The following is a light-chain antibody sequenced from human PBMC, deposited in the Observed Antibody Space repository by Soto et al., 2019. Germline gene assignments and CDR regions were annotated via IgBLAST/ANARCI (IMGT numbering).Light chain of an antibody. CDR3: QQYGSSPWT. J-gene: IGKJ1*01. CDR2: AAS. CDR1: QSVSRSY. Sequence: EIVLTQCPGALSLSPGERARLSCRASQSVSRSYLVWHQKKPGQAPRPLIYAASRRATGIPERLSGSGYGTDLTITISRLETEDFAVYYCQQYGSSPWTFGQGTKVDIK. V-gene: IGKV3-20*01.